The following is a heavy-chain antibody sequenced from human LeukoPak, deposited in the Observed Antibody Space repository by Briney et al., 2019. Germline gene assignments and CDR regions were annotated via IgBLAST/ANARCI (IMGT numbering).Heavy chain of an antibody. CDR1: GGSFSGYY. CDR3: ARQYSGDSRSPFFDY. Sequence: SETLSLTCAVYGGSFSGYYWSWIRQPPGKGLEWIGEINHSGSTNYNPSLKSRVTISVDTSKNQFSLKLSSVTAADTAVHYCARQYSGDSRSPFFDYWGQGTLVTVSS. J-gene: IGHJ4*02. D-gene: IGHD5-18*01. CDR2: INHSGST. V-gene: IGHV4-34*01.